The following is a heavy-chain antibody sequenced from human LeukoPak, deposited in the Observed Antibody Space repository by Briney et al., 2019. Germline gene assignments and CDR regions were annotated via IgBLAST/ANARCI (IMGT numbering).Heavy chain of an antibody. J-gene: IGHJ4*02. Sequence: ASVKVSCKASGYTFTGYYMHWVRQAPGQGLEWMGWIDPNSGGTNYAQKFQGRVTMTRDTSISTAYRELSRLRSDDTAVYYCAKDVNIVATKKWEPQLCSLDYWGQGTLVTVSS. V-gene: IGHV1-2*02. D-gene: IGHD5-12*01. CDR1: GYTFTGYY. CDR2: IDPNSGGT. CDR3: AKDVNIVATKKWEPQLCSLDY.